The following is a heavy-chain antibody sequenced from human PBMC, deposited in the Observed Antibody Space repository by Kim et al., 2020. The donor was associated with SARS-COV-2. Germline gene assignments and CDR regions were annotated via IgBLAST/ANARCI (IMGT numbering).Heavy chain of an antibody. D-gene: IGHD3-10*01. CDR1: GFTFSSYG. V-gene: IGHV3-33*01. Sequence: GGSLRLSCAASGFTFSSYGMHWVRQAPGKGLEWVSVIWYDGSNKYYADSVKGRFTISRDNSKNTLYLQMNSLRAEDTAVYYCARAEYGSGIRIGYWGQGTLVTVSS. CDR3: ARAEYGSGIRIGY. CDR2: IWYDGSNK. J-gene: IGHJ4*02.